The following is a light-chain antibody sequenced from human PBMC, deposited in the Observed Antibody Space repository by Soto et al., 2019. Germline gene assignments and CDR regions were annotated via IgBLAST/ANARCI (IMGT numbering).Light chain of an antibody. V-gene: IGKV1-12*01. CDR1: QGISSW. CDR3: QQANSFPLT. CDR2: TVS. J-gene: IGKJ4*01. Sequence: DIHMTQSPSSVSASVGDRVTITCRASQGISSWLAWYQQKPGKAPKLLIYTVSSLQSGAPSRFSGSVPGSHFALTTSSLQPEDFAAYYCQQANSFPLTFGGETKVEIK.